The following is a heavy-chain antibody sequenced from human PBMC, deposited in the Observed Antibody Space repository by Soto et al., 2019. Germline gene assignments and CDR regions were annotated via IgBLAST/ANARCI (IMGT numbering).Heavy chain of an antibody. CDR1: GFTFSSYS. Sequence: GGSLRLSCAASGFTFSSYSMNWVRQAPGKGLEWVSYISSSSSTIYYADSVKGRFTISRDNAKNSLYLQMNSLRAEDTAVYYCAGGYIAWQTAQPFDYWGQGTLVTVSS. V-gene: IGHV3-48*01. J-gene: IGHJ4*02. CDR3: AGGYIAWQTAQPFDY. D-gene: IGHD1-20*01. CDR2: ISSSSSTI.